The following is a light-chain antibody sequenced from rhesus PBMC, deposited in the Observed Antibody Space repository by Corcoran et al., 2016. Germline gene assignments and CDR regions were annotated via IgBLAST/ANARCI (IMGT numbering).Light chain of an antibody. J-gene: IGKJ2*01. V-gene: IGKV1-22*01. CDR3: QQYSSSPYS. Sequence: DIQMTQSPSSLSASVGDTVTITCRASQSISCWLAWYQQKPGKAPKLLIYRETSLKGGVPSRFSGIGSGTDFTLTISSLQSEDFATYDCQQYSSSPYSFGQGTKVEIK. CDR1: QSISCW. CDR2: RET.